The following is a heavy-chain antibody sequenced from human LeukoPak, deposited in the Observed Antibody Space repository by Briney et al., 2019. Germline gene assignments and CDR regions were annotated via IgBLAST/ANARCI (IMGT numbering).Heavy chain of an antibody. CDR1: GGSISGYY. Sequence: SETLSLTCTVSGGSISGYYWSWIRQPPGKGLEWIGYIYYSGSTNYNPSLKSRVTISVDTSKNQLSLKLSSVTAADTAVYYCARGLLGDDYWGQGTLVTVSS. CDR3: ARGLLGDDY. CDR2: IYYSGST. J-gene: IGHJ4*02. D-gene: IGHD3-10*01. V-gene: IGHV4-59*01.